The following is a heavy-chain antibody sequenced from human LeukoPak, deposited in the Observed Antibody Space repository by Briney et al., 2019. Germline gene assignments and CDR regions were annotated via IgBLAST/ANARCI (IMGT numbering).Heavy chain of an antibody. CDR3: ARPSGSYQPDAFDI. CDR2: IYYSGST. Sequence: SETLSLTCTVSGGSISSSGYYWGWIRQPPGKGLEWIASIYYSGSTYYNPSLKSRVTISVDTSKNQFSLKLSSATAADTAVYYCARPSGSYQPDAFDIWGQGTMVTVSS. V-gene: IGHV4-39*01. D-gene: IGHD1-26*01. J-gene: IGHJ3*02. CDR1: GGSISSSGYY.